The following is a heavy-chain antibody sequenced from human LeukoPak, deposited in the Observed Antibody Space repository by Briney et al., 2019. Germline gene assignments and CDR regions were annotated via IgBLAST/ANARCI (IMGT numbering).Heavy chain of an antibody. CDR3: ARVEPLYCSGGSCYSEYYYYGMDV. D-gene: IGHD2-15*01. Sequence: ASVKVSCKTSGYTFTNYGISWVRQALGQGLEWMGWISPYNGNTNYAQKLQGRVTMTTDTSTSTAYMELRSLRSDDTAVYYCARVEPLYCSGGSCYSEYYYYGMDVWGQGTTVTVSS. CDR2: ISPYNGNT. CDR1: GYTFTNYG. J-gene: IGHJ6*02. V-gene: IGHV1-18*01.